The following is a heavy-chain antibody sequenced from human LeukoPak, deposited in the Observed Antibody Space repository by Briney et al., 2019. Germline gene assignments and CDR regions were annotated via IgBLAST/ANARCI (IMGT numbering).Heavy chain of an antibody. CDR3: ARRGFYDSSGYDY. CDR2: ISGSSTDI. V-gene: IGHV3-21*06. D-gene: IGHD3-22*01. Sequence: GGSLRLSCAASGFTFSNYAMNWVRQAPGKGLEWVSSISGSSTDIYYADSVKGRFTISRDNAKNSLYLQINSLRAEDTAIYYCARRGFYDSSGYDYWGQGTLVTVSS. J-gene: IGHJ4*02. CDR1: GFTFSNYA.